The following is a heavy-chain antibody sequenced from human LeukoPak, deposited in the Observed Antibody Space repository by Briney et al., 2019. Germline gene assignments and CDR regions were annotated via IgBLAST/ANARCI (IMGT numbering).Heavy chain of an antibody. J-gene: IGHJ4*02. CDR3: AKDIVPYGVYYFDY. D-gene: IGHD2-2*01. V-gene: IGHV3-9*01. CDR2: ISWNSGSI. CDR1: GFAFDDYA. Sequence: PGRSLRLSCAASGFAFDDYAMHWARQAPGKGLEWVSGISWNSGSIGYADSVKGRLTISRDNAKNSLYLQMNSLRAEDTALYYCAKDIVPYGVYYFDYWGQGTLVTVSS.